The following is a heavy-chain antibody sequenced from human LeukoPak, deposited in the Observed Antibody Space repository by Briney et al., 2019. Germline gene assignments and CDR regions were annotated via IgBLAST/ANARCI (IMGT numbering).Heavy chain of an antibody. V-gene: IGHV1-18*01. Sequence: ASVKVSCKASGYTFTSYGISWVRQAPGQGLEWMGWISAYKGDTKYVQKFQGRVTMTTDTSTSTAYMELRSLRSDDTAVYYCARGTSYDIDYWGQGTLVTVSS. CDR3: ARGTSYDIDY. D-gene: IGHD3-9*01. CDR2: ISAYKGDT. J-gene: IGHJ4*02. CDR1: GYTFTSYG.